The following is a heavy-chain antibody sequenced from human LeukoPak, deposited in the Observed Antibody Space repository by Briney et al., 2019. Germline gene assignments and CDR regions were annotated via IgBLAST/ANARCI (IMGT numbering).Heavy chain of an antibody. Sequence: GGSLRLSCAASGXTFSSYAMSWVRQAPGKGQEWVSSISTSGGSTYFADSVKGRFIISRDNSKDTLYLQMHSLRDEDTAVYYCAKRLTGNIRCFDYWGQGTLVTVSS. CDR1: GXTFSSYA. CDR2: ISTSGGST. CDR3: AKRLTGNIRCFDY. J-gene: IGHJ4*02. D-gene: IGHD3-9*01. V-gene: IGHV3-23*01.